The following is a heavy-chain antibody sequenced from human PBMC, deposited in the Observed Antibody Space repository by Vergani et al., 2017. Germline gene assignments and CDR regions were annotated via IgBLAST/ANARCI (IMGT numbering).Heavy chain of an antibody. CDR3: ARRSGGYYSGGKVHPLRTAFDV. J-gene: IGHJ3*01. CDR1: GGSISAGYYF. V-gene: IGHV4-61*02. D-gene: IGHD2-15*01. Sequence: QVQLRASGPGRVKPSQTLSLTCTMSGGSISAGYYFWSWIRQPAGKGLEWLGHISASGNASHSPSLKTRFSMSVDTSKNQFALTVTSVTAADTAIYFCARRSGGYYSGGKVHPLRTAFDVWGHGTVVTVSS. CDR2: ISASGNA.